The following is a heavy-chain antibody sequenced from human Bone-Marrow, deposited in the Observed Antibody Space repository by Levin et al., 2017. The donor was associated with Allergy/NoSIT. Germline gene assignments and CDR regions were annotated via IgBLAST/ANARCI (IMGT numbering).Heavy chain of an antibody. CDR2: IYYSGST. Sequence: SQTLSLTCTVSGGSISSSSYYWGWIRQPPGKGLEWIGSIYYSGSTYYNPSLKSRVTISVDTSKNQFSLKLSSVTAADTAVYYCARVSRLWSFDYWGQGTLVTVSS. D-gene: IGHD5-18*01. CDR1: GGSISSSSYY. J-gene: IGHJ4*02. V-gene: IGHV4-39*01. CDR3: ARVSRLWSFDY.